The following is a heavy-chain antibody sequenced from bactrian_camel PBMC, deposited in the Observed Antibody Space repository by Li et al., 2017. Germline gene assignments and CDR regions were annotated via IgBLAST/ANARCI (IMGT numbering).Heavy chain of an antibody. V-gene: IGHV3S63*01. CDR3: AATSYGLILSCSAALADFGY. Sequence: QVQLVESGGGSVQAGGSLRLSCAASGYTLAIICMGWFRQAPGKEREGVAVNCAGDGRTWYAESVKGRFTISPDNAKNTVYLQMNSLKPEDTAMYYCAATSYGLILSCSAALADFGYWGQGTQVTVS. CDR2: NCAGDGRT. CDR1: GYTLAIIC. J-gene: IGHJ6*01. D-gene: IGHD3*01.